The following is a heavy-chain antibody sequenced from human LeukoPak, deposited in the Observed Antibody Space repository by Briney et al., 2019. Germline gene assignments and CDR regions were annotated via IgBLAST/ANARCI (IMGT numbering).Heavy chain of an antibody. CDR3: ARHHYYYDSSGYFDFDY. Sequence: GGSLRLSCAASGYTFDDYGMSWVRQAPGKGLEWVSDINWNGGSTGYADSVKGRFTISRDNAKNSLYLQMNSLRAEDTALYYCARHHYYYDSSGYFDFDYWGQGTLVTVSS. J-gene: IGHJ4*02. V-gene: IGHV3-20*04. CDR2: INWNGGST. D-gene: IGHD3-22*01. CDR1: GYTFDDYG.